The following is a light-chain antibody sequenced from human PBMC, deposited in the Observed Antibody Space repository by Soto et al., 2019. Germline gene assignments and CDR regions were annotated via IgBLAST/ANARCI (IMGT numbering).Light chain of an antibody. V-gene: IGKV3-11*01. CDR2: ATS. CDR1: QTVTSS. Sequence: EIVLTQSPATLSLSPGERATLSCRASQTVTSSLAWYQQKPGQAPRLLVYATSNRATGIPARFSGSGSGTDVTLTISSLEPEDFAVYYCQQRHNWPRTFGQGTKVEVK. J-gene: IGKJ1*01. CDR3: QQRHNWPRT.